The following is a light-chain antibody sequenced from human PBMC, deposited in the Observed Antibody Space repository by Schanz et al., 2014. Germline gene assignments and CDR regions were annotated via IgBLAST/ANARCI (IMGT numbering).Light chain of an antibody. V-gene: IGLV1-40*01. CDR3: CSYAGTYTWE. CDR2: GNN. Sequence: QSVLTQPPSVSGAPGQRVTISCTGSKSNIGARYDVHWYQHLPGAAPRLLIFGNNKRPSGVPDRFSGSKSGNTASLTISGLQAEDEADYYCCSYAGTYTWEFGGGTKLTVL. J-gene: IGLJ3*02. CDR1: KSNIGARYD.